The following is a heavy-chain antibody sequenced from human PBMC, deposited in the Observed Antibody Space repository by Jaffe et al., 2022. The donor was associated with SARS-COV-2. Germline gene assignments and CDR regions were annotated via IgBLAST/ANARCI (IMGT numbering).Heavy chain of an antibody. CDR1: GGSISSGDYY. D-gene: IGHD5-18*01. CDR2: IYYSGST. Sequence: QVQLQESGPGLVKPSQTLSLTCTVSGGSISSGDYYWSWIRQPPGKGLEWIGYIYYSGSTYYNPSLRSRVTISADTSKNQFSLKLSSVTAADTAVYYCARMAVDTTMIWPEGIGLDYWGQGTLVTVSS. CDR3: ARMAVDTTMIWPEGIGLDY. V-gene: IGHV4-30-4*01. J-gene: IGHJ4*02.